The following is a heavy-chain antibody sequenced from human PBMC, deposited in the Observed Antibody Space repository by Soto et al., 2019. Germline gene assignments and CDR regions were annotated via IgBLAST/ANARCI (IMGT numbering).Heavy chain of an antibody. CDR3: AREDYGSGSYYNVTGSY. Sequence: SETLSLTCAAYGGSFSGYYWSWIRQPPGKGLEWIGEINHSGSTNYNPSLKSRVTISVDTSKNQFSLKLSSVTAADTAVYYCAREDYGSGSYYNVTGSYWGQGTLVTVS. CDR2: INHSGST. V-gene: IGHV4-34*01. D-gene: IGHD3-10*01. CDR1: GGSFSGYY. J-gene: IGHJ4*02.